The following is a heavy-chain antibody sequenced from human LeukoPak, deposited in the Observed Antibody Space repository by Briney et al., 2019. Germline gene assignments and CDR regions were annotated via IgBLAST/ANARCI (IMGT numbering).Heavy chain of an antibody. Sequence: SETLSLTCAVYGGSFSGYYWGWIRQPPGKGLEWIGSVFHSGSTSSYPSLKSRVTISVDTSKNQFSLKLSSVTAADTAVYYCARGDGSYSHWGQGTLVTVSS. CDR2: VFHSGST. V-gene: IGHV4-38-2*01. J-gene: IGHJ4*02. D-gene: IGHD2-15*01. CDR1: GGSFSGYY. CDR3: ARGDGSYSH.